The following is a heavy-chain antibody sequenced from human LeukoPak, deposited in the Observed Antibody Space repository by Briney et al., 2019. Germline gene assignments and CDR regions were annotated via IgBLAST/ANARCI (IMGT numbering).Heavy chain of an antibody. CDR1: GFTFSSYS. D-gene: IGHD1-26*01. V-gene: IGHV3-21*01. J-gene: IGHJ4*02. CDR2: ISSSSSYI. Sequence: PGGSLRLSCAASGFTFSSYSMNWVRQAPGKGLEWVSSISSSSSYIYYADSVKGRFTISRDNAKNSLYLQMNSLRAEDTAVYYCARASVGATPFDYWGQGTLVTVPS. CDR3: ARASVGATPFDY.